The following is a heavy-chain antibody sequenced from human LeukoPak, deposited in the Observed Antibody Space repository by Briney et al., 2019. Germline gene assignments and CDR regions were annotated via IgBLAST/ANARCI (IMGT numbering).Heavy chain of an antibody. D-gene: IGHD3-3*01. CDR2: IKQDGSEK. CDR3: TTEGWLHTGLEY. V-gene: IGHV3-7*03. Sequence: GGSLRLSCAASGFTFSSYWMSWVRQAPGKGLEWVANIKQDGSEKYYVDSVKGRSTISRDNAKNSLYLQMNSLKTEDTAVYYCTTEGWLHTGLEYWGQGTLVTVSS. J-gene: IGHJ4*02. CDR1: GFTFSSYW.